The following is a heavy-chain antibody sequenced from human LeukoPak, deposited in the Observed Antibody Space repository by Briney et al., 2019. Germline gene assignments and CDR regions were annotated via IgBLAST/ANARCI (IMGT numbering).Heavy chain of an antibody. J-gene: IGHJ4*02. Sequence: GRPLRLSCAASGFTFSNYNMNWVRQAPGKGLEWVSFISSGGSYIYYTDSVKGRFTFSRDNAKNSLFLQMNSLRAEDTAVYFCARAVVGSGYDYFDYWGQGTLVTVSS. CDR3: ARAVVGSGYDYFDY. V-gene: IGHV3-21*01. CDR1: GFTFSNYN. D-gene: IGHD5-12*01. CDR2: ISSGGSYI.